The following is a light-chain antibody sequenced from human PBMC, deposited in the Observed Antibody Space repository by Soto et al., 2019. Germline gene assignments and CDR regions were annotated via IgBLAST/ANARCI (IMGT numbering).Light chain of an antibody. CDR2: DVS. Sequence: DIQMTQSPSTLSASVGDRVTIICRARQRISSWLAWYQQKPGKAPNLLIYDVSSLQGGVPSRFSGSGSGTEFTLTISSLQPYDFATYYCQQYNGSSWTLGQGTKVDI. V-gene: IGKV1-5*02. CDR3: QQYNGSSWT. CDR1: QRISSW. J-gene: IGKJ1*01.